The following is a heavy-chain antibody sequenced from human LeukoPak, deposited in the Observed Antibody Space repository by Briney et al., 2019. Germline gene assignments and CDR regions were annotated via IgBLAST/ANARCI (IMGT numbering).Heavy chain of an antibody. Sequence: GGSLRLSCAASGFTFSSYGMSWVRQAPGKGLEWVSATSGSGGSTYYADSVKGRFTISRDNSKNTLYLQMNSLRAEDTAVYYCAKDVGATPDDFDYWGQGTLVTVSS. V-gene: IGHV3-23*01. J-gene: IGHJ4*02. CDR3: AKDVGATPDDFDY. CDR1: GFTFSSYG. D-gene: IGHD1-26*01. CDR2: TSGSGGST.